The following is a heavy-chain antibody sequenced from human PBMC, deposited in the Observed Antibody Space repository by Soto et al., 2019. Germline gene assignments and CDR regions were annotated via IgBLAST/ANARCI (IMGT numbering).Heavy chain of an antibody. CDR1: GYTFTSYY. V-gene: IGHV1-2*02. CDR3: ARNYYDSSDRDYLDY. CDR2: INPITGGT. D-gene: IGHD3-22*01. Sequence: ASVKVSCQASGYTFTSYYIHWLRQAPGQGLEWMGWINPITGGTNYAPKFQGRVTMTRDTSITTAYMELSRLRSDDTAVYYCARNYYDSSDRDYLDYWGQGTPVNVSS. J-gene: IGHJ4*02.